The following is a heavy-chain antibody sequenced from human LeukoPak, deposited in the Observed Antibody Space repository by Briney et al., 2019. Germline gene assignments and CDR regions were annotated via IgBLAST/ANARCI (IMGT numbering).Heavy chain of an antibody. CDR1: GFTVSSNY. D-gene: IGHD3-22*01. J-gene: IGHJ4*02. CDR2: ISSSSSYI. Sequence: GGSLRLSCAASGFTVSSNYMSWVRQAPGKGLEWVSSISSSSSYIYYADSVKGRFTISRDNAKNSLYLQMNSLRAEDTAVYYCAREQSNYYDSSGYPDYWGQGTLVTVSS. V-gene: IGHV3-21*01. CDR3: AREQSNYYDSSGYPDY.